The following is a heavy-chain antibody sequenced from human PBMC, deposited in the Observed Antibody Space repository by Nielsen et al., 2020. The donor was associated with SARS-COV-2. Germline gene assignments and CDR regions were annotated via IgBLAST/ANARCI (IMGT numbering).Heavy chain of an antibody. Sequence: WVRQAPGQGLEWMGRINPNSGGTNYAQKFQGRVTMTRDTSISTAYMELSRLRSDDTAVYYCARILTGGANYRGGYWGQGTLVTVSS. J-gene: IGHJ4*02. CDR2: INPNSGGT. D-gene: IGHD7-27*01. CDR3: ARILTGGANYRGGY. V-gene: IGHV1-2*06.